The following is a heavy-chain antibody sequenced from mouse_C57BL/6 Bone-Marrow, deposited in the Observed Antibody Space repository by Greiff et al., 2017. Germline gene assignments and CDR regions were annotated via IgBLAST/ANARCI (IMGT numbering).Heavy chain of an antibody. CDR1: GYTFTSYW. J-gene: IGHJ3*01. Sequence: QQPGAELVMPGASVKLSCKASGYTFTSYWMHWVKQRPGQGLEWIGEIDPSDSYTNYNQKFKGKSTLTVDKSSSTAYMQLSSLTSEDSAVYYCARGYYGFAYWGQGTLVTVSA. D-gene: IGHD1-1*01. CDR3: ARGYYGFAY. CDR2: IDPSDSYT. V-gene: IGHV1-69*01.